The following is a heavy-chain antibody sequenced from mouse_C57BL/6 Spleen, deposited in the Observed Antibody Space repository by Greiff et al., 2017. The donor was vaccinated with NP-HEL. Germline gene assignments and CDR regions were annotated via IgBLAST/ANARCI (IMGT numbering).Heavy chain of an antibody. Sequence: QVQLQQSGAELVKPGASVKISCKASGYAFSSYWMNWVKQRPGKGLEWIGQIYPGDGDTNYNGKFKGKATLTADKSSSTAYMQLSSLTSEDSAVYFCAREGDYYGSYYFDYWGQGTTLTVSS. CDR1: GYAFSSYW. J-gene: IGHJ2*01. V-gene: IGHV1-80*01. CDR3: AREGDYYGSYYFDY. CDR2: IYPGDGDT. D-gene: IGHD1-1*01.